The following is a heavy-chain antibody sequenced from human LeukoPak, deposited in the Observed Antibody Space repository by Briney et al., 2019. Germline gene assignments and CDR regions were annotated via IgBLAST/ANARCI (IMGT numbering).Heavy chain of an antibody. V-gene: IGHV4-4*07. J-gene: IGHJ5*02. D-gene: IGHD2-15*01. CDR3: AREPSVVVVATTQGYWFDP. Sequence: SETLSLTCTVSAGSISSYYWSWIRQPAGKGLEWIGRLYTSGSTNYNPSLKSRVTMSVDTSKNQFSLKLSSVTAADTAVYYCAREPSVVVVATTQGYWFDPCGQGTLVTVSS. CDR1: AGSISSYY. CDR2: LYTSGST.